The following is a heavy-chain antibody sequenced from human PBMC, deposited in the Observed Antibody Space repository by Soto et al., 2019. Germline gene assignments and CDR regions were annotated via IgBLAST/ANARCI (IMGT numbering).Heavy chain of an antibody. J-gene: IGHJ6*02. CDR2: ISSSGSTI. CDR1: GFTFSRYE. D-gene: IGHD1-26*01. CDR3: AREEWELPPKWGMDV. V-gene: IGHV3-48*03. Sequence: GGSLRLSCAASGFTFSRYEMNWVRQAPGKGLEWVSYISSSGSTIYYADSVKGRFTISRDNAKNSLYLQMNSLRAEDTAVYYCAREEWELPPKWGMDVWGQGTTVTVSS.